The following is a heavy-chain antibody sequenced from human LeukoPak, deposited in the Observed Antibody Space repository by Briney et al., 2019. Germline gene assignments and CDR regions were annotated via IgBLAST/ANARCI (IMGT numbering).Heavy chain of an antibody. CDR2: TSFDGSNQ. CDR3: ARGSVGTPPPFDF. CDR1: GFTFSRYA. V-gene: IGHV3-30-3*01. D-gene: IGHD2-15*01. J-gene: IGHJ4*02. Sequence: GGSLRLSCAASGFTFSRYALHWVRQAPGKGLEWVALTSFDGSNQYYADFVKGRFTISKDNSRNTLYLQMNSPKTEDTAVYYCARGSVGTPPPFDFWGQGTLVTVSS.